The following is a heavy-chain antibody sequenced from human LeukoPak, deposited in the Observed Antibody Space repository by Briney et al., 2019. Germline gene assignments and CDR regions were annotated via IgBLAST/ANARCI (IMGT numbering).Heavy chain of an antibody. CDR2: ISDSGGST. J-gene: IGHJ6*02. CDR3: GRYYVMDV. CDR1: GFTFSTYV. V-gene: IGHV3-23*01. Sequence: GGALRLSCAASGFTFSTYVMNWVRQAPGKGLEWVSTISDSGGSTYYADSVKGRFTISRDNSKSMLYLQMNSLRAEDTAVYYCGRYYVMDVWGQGTSVTVSS.